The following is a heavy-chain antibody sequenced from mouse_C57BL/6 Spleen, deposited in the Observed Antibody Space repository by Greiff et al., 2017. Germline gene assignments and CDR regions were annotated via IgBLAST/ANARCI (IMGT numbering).Heavy chain of an antibody. CDR3: AREEAYGYPYFDV. CDR2: INPNNGGT. V-gene: IGHV1-22*01. Sequence: VQLQQSGPELVKPGASVKLSCKASGYTFTDYNMHWVKQSHGKSLEWIGYINPNNGGTSYNQKFKGKATLTVNKSSSTAYMELRSLTSEDSAVYYCAREEAYGYPYFDVWGTGTTVTVSS. CDR1: GYTFTDYN. D-gene: IGHD2-2*01. J-gene: IGHJ1*03.